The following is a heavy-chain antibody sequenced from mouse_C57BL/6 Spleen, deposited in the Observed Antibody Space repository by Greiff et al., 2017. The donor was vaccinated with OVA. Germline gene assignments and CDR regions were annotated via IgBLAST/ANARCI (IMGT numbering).Heavy chain of an antibody. CDR3: ARDFDY. V-gene: IGHV5-6*02. CDR2: ISSGGSYT. Sequence: VKLVESGGDLVKPGGSLKLSCAASGFTFSSYGMSWVRQTPDKRLEWVATISSGGSYTYYPDSVKGRFTISRDNAKNTLYLQMSSLKSEDTAMYYCARDFDYWGQGTTLTVSS. CDR1: GFTFSSYG. J-gene: IGHJ2*01.